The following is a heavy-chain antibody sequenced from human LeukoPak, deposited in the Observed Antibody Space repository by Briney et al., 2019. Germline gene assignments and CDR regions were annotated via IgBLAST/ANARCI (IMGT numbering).Heavy chain of an antibody. CDR2: ISSSSSYI. D-gene: IGHD3-22*01. Sequence: GGSLRLSCAASGFAFSEYNMNWVRQAPGKGLEWVSSISSSSSYIYYTDSVKGRFTISRDNAKNSLYLQMNSLRAEDTAVYYCARDRAYSSGYIDYWGQGTLVTVSS. CDR3: ARDRAYSSGYIDY. V-gene: IGHV3-21*01. CDR1: GFAFSEYN. J-gene: IGHJ4*02.